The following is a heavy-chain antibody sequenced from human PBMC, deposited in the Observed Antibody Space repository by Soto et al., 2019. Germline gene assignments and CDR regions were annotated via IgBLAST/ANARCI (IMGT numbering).Heavy chain of an antibody. CDR3: AHRYGGSYYYFDY. D-gene: IGHD1-26*01. J-gene: IGHJ4*02. V-gene: IGHV2-5*02. CDR2: IYWDDDK. CDR1: GFSISTSGVG. Sequence: SGPTLVNPTQTLTLTCTLSGFSISTSGVGVGWIRQPPGKALEWLALIYWDDDKRYSPSLKSRLTVTKDTSKNQVVLTMPNMDPVDTATYYCAHRYGGSYYYFDYWGQGTLVTVSS.